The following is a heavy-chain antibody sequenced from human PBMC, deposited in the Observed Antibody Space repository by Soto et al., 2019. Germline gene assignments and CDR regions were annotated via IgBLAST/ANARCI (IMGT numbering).Heavy chain of an antibody. J-gene: IGHJ5*02. CDR3: PSSGQAGRRWVNR. D-gene: IGHD6-25*01. Sequence: PSETLSLTCAAYPRSLSGYHWTWIRQPPGKGLEWIGEMNYSGDTDYNSSLKSRVIISVDTSKNQFSLKLTSVTASEAAKYDWPSSGQAGRRWVNRSGQGSLV. V-gene: IGHV4-34*01. CDR2: MNYSGDT. CDR1: PRSLSGYH.